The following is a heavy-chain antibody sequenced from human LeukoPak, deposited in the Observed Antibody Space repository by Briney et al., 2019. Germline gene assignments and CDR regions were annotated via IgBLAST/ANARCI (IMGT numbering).Heavy chain of an antibody. V-gene: IGHV3-7*01. Sequence: GGSLRLSCAASGFTFSSYWMSWVRQAPGKGLEWVANIKQDGSEKYYVDSMKGRFTISRDNAKNSLYLQMNSLRAEDTALYYCARDQGYCSGGSCYYVLWYFDLWGRGTLVTVSS. CDR3: ARDQGYCSGGSCYYVLWYFDL. CDR2: IKQDGSEK. CDR1: GFTFSSYW. D-gene: IGHD2-15*01. J-gene: IGHJ2*01.